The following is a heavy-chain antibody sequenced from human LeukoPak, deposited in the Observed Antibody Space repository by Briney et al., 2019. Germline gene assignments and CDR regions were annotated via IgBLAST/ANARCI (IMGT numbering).Heavy chain of an antibody. D-gene: IGHD3-22*01. CDR2: ISSSSSYI. Sequence: GGSLRLSCAASGFTFSSYSMNWVRQAPGKGLEWVSSISSSSSYIYYADSVKGRVTISRDNAKNSLYLQMNSLRDEDTGIYYCARVRTMTGDRGIDYWGQGTPVTVSS. V-gene: IGHV3-21*01. J-gene: IGHJ4*02. CDR1: GFTFSSYS. CDR3: ARVRTMTGDRGIDY.